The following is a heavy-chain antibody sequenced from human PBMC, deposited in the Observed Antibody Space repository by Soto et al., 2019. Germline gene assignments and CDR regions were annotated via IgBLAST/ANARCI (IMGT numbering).Heavy chain of an antibody. CDR1: GFTFSDYA. J-gene: IGHJ4*01. V-gene: IGHV3-23*01. CDR3: VTYRAGGKVVPAAIIDY. Sequence: PGGSLRLSCAASGFTFSDYAMNWVRQAPGKGLEWVSAISGSGGSTYYAESVKGRFTISRDNSKNTLFLQMNGLRAEETAVYYCVTYRAGGKVVPAAIIDYWGQGTLVTVSS. CDR2: ISGSGGST. D-gene: IGHD2-2*02.